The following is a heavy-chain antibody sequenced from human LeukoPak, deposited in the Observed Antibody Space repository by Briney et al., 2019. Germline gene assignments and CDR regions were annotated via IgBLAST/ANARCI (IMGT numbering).Heavy chain of an antibody. CDR1: GFTFNTYW. CDR2: VNREGTTT. D-gene: IGHD2-2*03. CDR3: ARDSDWILFDY. V-gene: IGHV3-74*03. J-gene: IGHJ4*02. Sequence: GGSLRLSCAASGFTFNTYWMHWVRHAPGKVRVWVARVNREGTTTAYADSVKGRFIISRDNSKNTLYLQMNNLRAEDTAVYYCARDSDWILFDYWGQGTPVTVSS.